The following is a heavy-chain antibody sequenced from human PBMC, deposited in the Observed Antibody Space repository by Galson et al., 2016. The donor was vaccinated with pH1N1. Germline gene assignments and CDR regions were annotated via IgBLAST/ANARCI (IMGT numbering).Heavy chain of an antibody. CDR1: GYNFTTYW. Sequence: QSGAEVKKPGESLKISCKGSGYNFTTYWIGWVRQMPGKGLEWMGIVYPGDSDTKYSPSFQGRVTFSADKSISTAYLQWSSLKAPDTAIYYCARLDRYCSGGTCFTFWFDPWGQGTLVTVSS. CDR2: VYPGDSDT. V-gene: IGHV5-51*01. J-gene: IGHJ5*02. D-gene: IGHD2-15*01. CDR3: ARLDRYCSGGTCFTFWFDP.